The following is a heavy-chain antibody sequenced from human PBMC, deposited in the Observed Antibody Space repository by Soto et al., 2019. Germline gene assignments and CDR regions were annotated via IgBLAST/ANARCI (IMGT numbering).Heavy chain of an antibody. V-gene: IGHV3-30*03. J-gene: IGHJ5*02. Sequence: GGSLGLGCEASGVSRGSCGMQWVVQGPGKGLEWGAGISYDGSNKYHADSVKGRFTISSDNPRNTMYLQMNSLRLDDTAVYHCAHHDPRSSASHFSPWGQGT. CDR2: ISYDGSNK. CDR3: AHHDPRSSASHFSP. CDR1: GVSRGSCG. D-gene: IGHD3-3*02.